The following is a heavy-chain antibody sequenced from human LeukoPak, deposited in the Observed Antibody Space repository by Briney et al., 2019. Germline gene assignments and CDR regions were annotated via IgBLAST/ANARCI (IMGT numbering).Heavy chain of an antibody. Sequence: ASVKVSCKASGYTFTSYAMHWVRQAPGQRLEWMGWINAGNGNTKYSQKFQGRVTITRDTSASTAYMELSSLRSEDTAVYYCAREFRSSWHGDCYYGMDVWGQGTTVTVSS. CDR1: GYTFTSYA. CDR3: AREFRSSWHGDCYYGMDV. D-gene: IGHD6-13*01. J-gene: IGHJ6*02. CDR2: INAGNGNT. V-gene: IGHV1-3*01.